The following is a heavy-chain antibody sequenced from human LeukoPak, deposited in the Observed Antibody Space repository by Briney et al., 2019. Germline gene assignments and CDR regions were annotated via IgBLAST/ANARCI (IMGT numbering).Heavy chain of an antibody. V-gene: IGHV4-59*01. Sequence: KPSETLSLTCTVSGGSISSYYWSWIRQPPWKGLEWIGYIYYSGSTNYNPSLKSRVTISVDTSKNQFSLKLSSVTAADTAVYYCAREEEEDYVWGSYRLLTYWGQGTLVTVSS. CDR1: GGSISSYY. CDR3: AREEEEDYVWGSYRLLTY. D-gene: IGHD3-16*02. J-gene: IGHJ4*02. CDR2: IYYSGST.